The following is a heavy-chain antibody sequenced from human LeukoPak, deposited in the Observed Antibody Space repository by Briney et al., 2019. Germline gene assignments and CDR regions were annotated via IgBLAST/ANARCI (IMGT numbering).Heavy chain of an antibody. J-gene: IGHJ3*02. CDR2: IYPGDSDT. CDR1: GYSFTSYW. CDR3: ARLPQTDYYDSSGYYNHAFDI. Sequence: GESLKISCEGSGYSFTSYWIGWVRQMPGKGLEWMGIIYPGDSDTRYSPSFQGQVTISADKSISTAYLQWSSLKASDTAMYYCARLPQTDYYDSSGYYNHAFDIWGQGTMVTVSS. D-gene: IGHD3-22*01. V-gene: IGHV5-51*01.